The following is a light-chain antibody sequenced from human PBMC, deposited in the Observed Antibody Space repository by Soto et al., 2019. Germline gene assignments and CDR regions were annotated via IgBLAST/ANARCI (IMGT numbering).Light chain of an antibody. J-gene: IGKJ1*01. CDR1: QSISDT. V-gene: IGKV3-20*01. CDR2: GAS. CDR3: HQYDSWT. Sequence: PGGRATLSCRASQSISDTLAWYQQKPGQAPRLLIYGASNRATGIPDRFSGSGSGADFTLTISRLEPEDFAVYYCHQYDSWTFGQGTKVDIK.